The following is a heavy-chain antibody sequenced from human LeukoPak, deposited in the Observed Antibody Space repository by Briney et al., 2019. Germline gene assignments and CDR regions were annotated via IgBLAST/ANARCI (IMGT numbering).Heavy chain of an antibody. Sequence: ASVKVSCKASGYTFTVYYMHRVRHAPGQGLGWMGWINPNSGGTNYAQKFQGRVTMTRDTSISTAYMELSRLRSDDTAVYYCAREGRFNTMVRGVIWFDPWGQGTLVTVSS. CDR1: GYTFTVYY. J-gene: IGHJ5*02. CDR3: AREGRFNTMVRGVIWFDP. V-gene: IGHV1-2*02. CDR2: INPNSGGT. D-gene: IGHD3-10*01.